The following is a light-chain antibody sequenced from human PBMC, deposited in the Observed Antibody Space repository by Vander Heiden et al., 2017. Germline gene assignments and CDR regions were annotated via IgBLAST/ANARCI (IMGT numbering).Light chain of an antibody. CDR3: CSYAGGRTWV. V-gene: IGLV2-23*02. J-gene: IGLJ3*02. Sequence: SALTQPASVSGSPGQSITISCTGTSSDVGRYDFVSWYQQRPDKAPKLMIFEVTQRPSGVSNRFSASKSGNRASLTISGLQAEDEADYYCCSYAGGRTWVFGGGTKLTVL. CDR2: EVT. CDR1: SSDVGRYDF.